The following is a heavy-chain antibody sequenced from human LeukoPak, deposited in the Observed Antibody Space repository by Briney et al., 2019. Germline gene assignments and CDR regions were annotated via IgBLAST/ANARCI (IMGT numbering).Heavy chain of an antibody. V-gene: IGHV4-59*01. CDR1: GDSISSYY. CDR3: ARDVVGGGNFNY. J-gene: IGHJ4*02. CDR2: SYYSGST. Sequence: SETLSLTCTVSGDSISSYYWSWIRQPPGKGLEWIGCSYYSGSTNYNPSLKSRVTISVDTSKNQFSLKLSSVTAADTAVYYCARDVVGGGNFNYWGQGTLVTVSS. D-gene: IGHD1-26*01.